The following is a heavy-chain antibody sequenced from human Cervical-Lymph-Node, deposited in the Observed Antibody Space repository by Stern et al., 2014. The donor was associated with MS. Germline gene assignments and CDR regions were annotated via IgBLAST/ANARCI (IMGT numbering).Heavy chain of an antibody. CDR3: ARHVQGFDY. V-gene: IGHV5-51*01. CDR1: GYSFTIYY. CDR2: IYPYDSDT. Sequence: EVQLVQSGAEVKKPGESLKISCKLSGYSFTIYYIAWVRQMPGKGLEWMGVIYPYDSDTTYSPSFQGQVTISADQSITTAYLQWSSLRASDPAMYYCARHVQGFDYWGQGTLVTVSS. J-gene: IGHJ4*02.